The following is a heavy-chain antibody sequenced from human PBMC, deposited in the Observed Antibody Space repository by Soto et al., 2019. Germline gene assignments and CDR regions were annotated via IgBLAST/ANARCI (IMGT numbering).Heavy chain of an antibody. CDR3: AVYSGYDFGFDY. Sequence: EVQLVESGGGLVQPGGSLRLSCAASGFTVSSNYMSWVRQAPGKGLEWVSVIYSGGSTYYADTVKGRFTISRDNSKNTLYLQMSSLRAEDTAVYYCAVYSGYDFGFDYWGQGTLVTVSS. V-gene: IGHV3-66*01. D-gene: IGHD5-12*01. CDR2: IYSGGST. J-gene: IGHJ4*02. CDR1: GFTVSSNY.